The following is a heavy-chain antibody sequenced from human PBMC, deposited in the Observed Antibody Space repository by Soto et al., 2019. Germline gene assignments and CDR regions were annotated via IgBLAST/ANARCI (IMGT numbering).Heavy chain of an antibody. CDR2: IYPGDSDT. V-gene: IGHV5-51*01. J-gene: IGHJ3*01. CDR1: GYSFISYW. CDR3: SRGTAAGTIRSAFNV. D-gene: IGHD6-13*01. Sequence: GESLKISCKGSGYSFISYWIGWVRQTPWKGLEWMGIIYPGDSDTRYNPSFQGQVTISADKSISTAYLQWSSLKASDTAMYYCSRGTAAGTIRSAFNVWGQGTMVTVSS.